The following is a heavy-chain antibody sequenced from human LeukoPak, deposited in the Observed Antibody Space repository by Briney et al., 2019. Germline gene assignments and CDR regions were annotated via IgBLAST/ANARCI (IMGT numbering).Heavy chain of an antibody. CDR2: ISAYNGNT. CDR1: GYTFTSYG. D-gene: IGHD5-24*01. V-gene: IGHV1-18*01. Sequence: ASVKVSCKASGYTFTSYGISWVRQAPGQGLEWMGWISAYNGNTNYAQKLQGRVTMTRDTSTSTVYMELSSLRSEDTAVYYCARSKAFRRDGCNFGYWGQGTLVTVSS. CDR3: ARSKAFRRDGCNFGY. J-gene: IGHJ4*02.